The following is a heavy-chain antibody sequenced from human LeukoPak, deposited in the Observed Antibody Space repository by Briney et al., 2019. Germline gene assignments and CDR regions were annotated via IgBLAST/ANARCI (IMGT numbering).Heavy chain of an antibody. J-gene: IGHJ4*02. V-gene: IGHV4-59*01. Sequence: TSETLSLTCTVSGGSISSYYWSWIRQPPGKGLEWIGYIYYSGSTNYNPSLKSRVTISVDTSKNQFSLKLTSVTAADTAVYYCARGFGKKAAAGLGYYFDYWGQGTLVTVSS. CDR2: IYYSGST. CDR3: ARGFGKKAAAGLGYYFDY. D-gene: IGHD6-13*01. CDR1: GGSISSYY.